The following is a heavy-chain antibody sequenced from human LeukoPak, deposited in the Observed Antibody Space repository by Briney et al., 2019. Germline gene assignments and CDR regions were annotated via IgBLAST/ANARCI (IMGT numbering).Heavy chain of an antibody. J-gene: IGHJ4*02. CDR2: IKQDGSEK. D-gene: IGHD3-16*02. V-gene: IGHV3-7*01. CDR3: AREGLGLRLAELSSFDY. CDR1: GFTFSSYW. Sequence: GGSLRLSCAASGFTFSSYWMSWVRQAPGKGLEWVANIKQDGSEKYYVDSVKGRFTISRDNAKNSLYLQMNSLRAEDTAVYYCAREGLGLRLAELSSFDYWGQGTLVTVSS.